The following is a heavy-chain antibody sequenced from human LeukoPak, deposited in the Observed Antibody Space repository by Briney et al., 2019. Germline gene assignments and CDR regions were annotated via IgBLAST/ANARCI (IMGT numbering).Heavy chain of an antibody. D-gene: IGHD5-24*01. J-gene: IGHJ4*02. CDR2: ISGGGANT. V-gene: IGHV3-23*01. Sequence: GGSLRLSCAASGFNFNTYGMNWVRQAPGKGLEWVAGISGGGANTYYADSVKGRFTISRDNAKSSLYLQMNSLRAEDTAIYYCVGGLGWLPDYWGQGTLVTVSS. CDR1: GFNFNTYG. CDR3: VGGLGWLPDY.